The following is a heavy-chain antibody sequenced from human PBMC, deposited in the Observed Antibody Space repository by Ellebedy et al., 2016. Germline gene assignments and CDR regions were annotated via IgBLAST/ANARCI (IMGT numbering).Heavy chain of an antibody. CDR1: GYTFTGYY. D-gene: IGHD3-3*01. CDR2: INPNSGGT. CDR3: ARALRFLEWLLRGDDY. J-gene: IGHJ4*02. V-gene: IGHV1-2*02. Sequence: ASVKVSXXASGYTFTGYYMHWVRQAPGQGLEWMGWINPNSGGTNYAQKFQGRVTMTRDTSISTAYMELSRLRSDDTAVYYCARALRFLEWLLRGDDYWGQGTLVTVSS.